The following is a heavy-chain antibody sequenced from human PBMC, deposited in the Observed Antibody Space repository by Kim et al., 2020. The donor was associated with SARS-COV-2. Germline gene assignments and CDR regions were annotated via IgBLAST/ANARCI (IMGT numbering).Heavy chain of an antibody. CDR1: GGSMSSDSYY. Sequence: SETLSLNCTVSGGSMSSDSYYWGWIRQPPGKGLEWIGTIYYSGSTYYNPSLKSRITMSVETSKNQFSLKLNSVTAADTAVYYCARRAATGIWFDPWGQGT. CDR2: IYYSGST. V-gene: IGHV4-39*01. D-gene: IGHD6-13*01. J-gene: IGHJ5*02. CDR3: ARRAATGIWFDP.